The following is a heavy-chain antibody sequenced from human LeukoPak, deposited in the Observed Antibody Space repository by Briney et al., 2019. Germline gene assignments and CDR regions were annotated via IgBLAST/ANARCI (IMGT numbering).Heavy chain of an antibody. CDR2: ISAYNGNT. V-gene: IGHV1-18*01. CDR3: ARGLDCSSTSCYMASRKYYYYYMDV. Sequence: GASVKVSCKASGYTFTSYGISWVRQAPGQGLEWMGWISAYNGNTNYAQKLQGRVTMTTDTSTSTAYMELRSLRSDDTAVYYCARGLDCSSTSCYMASRKYYYYYMDVWGKGTTVTISS. J-gene: IGHJ6*03. D-gene: IGHD2-2*02. CDR1: GYTFTSYG.